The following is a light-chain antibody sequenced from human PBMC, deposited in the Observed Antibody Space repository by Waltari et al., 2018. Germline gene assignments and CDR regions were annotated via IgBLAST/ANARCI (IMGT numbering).Light chain of an antibody. J-gene: IGLJ2*01. Sequence: QSALTQPRSVSGSPGQSVTIPRTGPSGDVGDYNYVSWYQEQPGKAPRLTIYDVSERPSGVPDRFSASKSGNTASLTISGLQAEDEGSYHCCSRAGSSVVFGGGTKLTVL. CDR3: CSRAGSSVV. CDR2: DVS. CDR1: SGDVGDYNY. V-gene: IGLV2-11*01.